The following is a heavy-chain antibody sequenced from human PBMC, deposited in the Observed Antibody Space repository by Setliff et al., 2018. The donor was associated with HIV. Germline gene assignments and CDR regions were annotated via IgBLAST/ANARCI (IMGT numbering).Heavy chain of an antibody. CDR3: ARAVYYYDSSGYYYVS. J-gene: IGHJ5*02. CDR2: VYTTGGT. CDR1: GGSISSGIYY. D-gene: IGHD3-22*01. V-gene: IGHV4-61*09. Sequence: SETLSLTCTVSGGSISSGIYYWIWIRQPAGKGLEWIGHVYTTGGTNYNPSLESRLTISVDTSRNQFSLKLSSVTAADTAVYYCARAVYYYDSSGYYYVSWGQGTLVTVSS.